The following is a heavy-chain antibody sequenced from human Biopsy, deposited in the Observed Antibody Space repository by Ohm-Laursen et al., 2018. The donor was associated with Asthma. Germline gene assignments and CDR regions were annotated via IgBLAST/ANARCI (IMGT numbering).Heavy chain of an antibody. Sequence: TLSLTCSVSGGSISSGGYSWSWIRQLPGKGLEWLGYIYHSGSTYYNPSLKSRVTISVDRSKNQFSLKLSSVTAADTAVYYCARVKDGYNFDYWGQGTLVTVSS. CDR3: ARVKDGYNFDY. J-gene: IGHJ4*02. V-gene: IGHV4-30-2*01. CDR1: GGSISSGGYS. D-gene: IGHD5-24*01. CDR2: IYHSGST.